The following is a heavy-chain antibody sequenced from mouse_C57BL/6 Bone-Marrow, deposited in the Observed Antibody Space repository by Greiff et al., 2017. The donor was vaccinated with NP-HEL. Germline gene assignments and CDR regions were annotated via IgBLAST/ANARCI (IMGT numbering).Heavy chain of an antibody. CDR2: IYPRSGNT. CDR3: ARYYGRGYWYFDV. D-gene: IGHD1-1*01. CDR1: GYTFTSYG. J-gene: IGHJ1*03. V-gene: IGHV1-81*01. Sequence: QVQLQQSGAELARPGASVKLSCKASGYTFTSYGISWVKQRTGQGLEWIGEIYPRSGNTYYNEKFKGKATLTADKSSSTAYMELRSLTSEDSAVYFCARYYGRGYWYFDVWGTGTTVTDSS.